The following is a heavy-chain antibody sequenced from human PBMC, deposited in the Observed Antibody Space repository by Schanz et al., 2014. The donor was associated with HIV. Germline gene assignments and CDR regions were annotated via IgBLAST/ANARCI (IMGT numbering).Heavy chain of an antibody. V-gene: IGHV3-23*01. CDR1: GFTFNNYA. CDR2: ISERGGRS. D-gene: IGHD3-22*01. Sequence: EVQLLDSGGGLVQPGGSLRLSCVASGFTFNNYAMTWVRQAPGKGLEWVSSISERGGRSYYADSVNGRFTISRDNSKNTLCVQMTTLRTEDTAVYYCAKPEYDSRGNSQSHFDSWGQGTLVTVSS. CDR3: AKPEYDSRGNSQSHFDS. J-gene: IGHJ4*02.